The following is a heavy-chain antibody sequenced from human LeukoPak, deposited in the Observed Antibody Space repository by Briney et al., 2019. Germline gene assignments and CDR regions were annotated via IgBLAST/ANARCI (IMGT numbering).Heavy chain of an antibody. CDR1: GFTFSSYG. D-gene: IGHD3-9*01. CDR2: IWYDGSNK. Sequence: PGGSLRLSCAASGFTFSSYGMHWVRQAPGKGLEWVAVIWYDGSNKYYADSVKGRFTISRDNSKNTLYLQMNSLRAEDTAVYYCAREGVYDILAGEIDYWDQGTLVTVSS. J-gene: IGHJ4*02. CDR3: AREGVYDILAGEIDY. V-gene: IGHV3-33*01.